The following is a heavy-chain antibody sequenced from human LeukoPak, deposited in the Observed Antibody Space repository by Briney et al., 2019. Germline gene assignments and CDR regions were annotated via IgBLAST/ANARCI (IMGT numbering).Heavy chain of an antibody. J-gene: IGHJ3*02. Sequence: GGSLRLSCAASRFTFSSYGMHWVRQAPGKGLEWVAVIWYDGSNKYYADSVKGRFTISRDNSKNTLYLQMNSLRAEDTAVYYCARGLTTGAFDIWGQGTMVTVSS. CDR3: ARGLTTGAFDI. CDR2: IWYDGSNK. V-gene: IGHV3-33*01. D-gene: IGHD4-17*01. CDR1: RFTFSSYG.